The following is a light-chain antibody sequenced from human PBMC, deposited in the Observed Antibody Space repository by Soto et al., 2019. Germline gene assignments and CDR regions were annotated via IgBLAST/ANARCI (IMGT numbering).Light chain of an antibody. V-gene: IGKV1-39*01. CDR2: AAS. CDR1: QSISSY. CDR3: QQCGSSST. J-gene: IGKJ5*01. Sequence: DIQMTQSPSSLSASVGDRVTITCRASQSISSYLNWYQQKPGKXPXXLIYAASSLQSGVPSRFSGSGSGTDFTLTISSLQSEDFAVYYCQQCGSSSTFGQGTRLEIK.